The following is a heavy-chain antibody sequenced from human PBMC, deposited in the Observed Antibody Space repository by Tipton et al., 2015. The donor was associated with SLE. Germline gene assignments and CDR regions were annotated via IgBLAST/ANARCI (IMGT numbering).Heavy chain of an antibody. J-gene: IGHJ6*02. CDR2: IYYSGTT. D-gene: IGHD3-9*01. Sequence: TLSLTCTVSGGSITSRYWNWVRQPPGKGLEWIGYIYYSGTTSYNSSLKSRVTISVDKSKNQFSLKLSSVTAADTAVYYCARGNYDIPYGMDVWGQGTTVTVSS. V-gene: IGHV4-59*11. CDR1: GGSITSRY. CDR3: ARGNYDIPYGMDV.